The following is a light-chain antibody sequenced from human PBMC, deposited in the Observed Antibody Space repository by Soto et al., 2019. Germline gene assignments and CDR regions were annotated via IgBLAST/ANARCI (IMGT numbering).Light chain of an antibody. V-gene: IGLV2-8*01. CDR3: SSYAGSDNFV. CDR2: EVS. CDR1: SNDVGGYNY. J-gene: IGLJ1*01. Sequence: QSALTQPPSASGSPGQSVTISCTGTSNDVGGYNYVSWYQQHPGKVPKLIIYEVSKRPSGVPDRFSGSKSGNTASLTVSGLQAEDEADYYCSSYAGSDNFVFGTGTKLTVL.